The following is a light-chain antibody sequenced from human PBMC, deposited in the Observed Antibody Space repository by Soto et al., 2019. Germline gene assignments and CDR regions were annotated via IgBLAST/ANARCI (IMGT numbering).Light chain of an antibody. CDR1: SNDIGAFDF. J-gene: IGLJ1*01. V-gene: IGLV2-14*01. Sequence: QSALTQPASVSGSPGQSITISCTGTSNDIGAFDFVSWFQRRPGKAPKLIIYEVSNRPSGISYRFSGSKSGNTASLTISGRQAEDEGDYFCSSYIRSTTLHVFGSGTKLTVL. CDR2: EVS. CDR3: SSYIRSTTLHV.